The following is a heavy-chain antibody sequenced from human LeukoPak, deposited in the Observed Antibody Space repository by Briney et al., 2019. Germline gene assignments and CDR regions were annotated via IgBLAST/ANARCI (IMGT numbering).Heavy chain of an antibody. CDR2: IYYSGST. Sequence: SETLSLTCTVPGGSISSSSYYWGWIRQPPGKGLEWIGSIYYSGSTYYNPSLKGRVTISVDTSKNEFSLKLSSVTAADTAVYYCARRSGSYEDAFDIWGQGTMVTVSS. CDR3: ARRSGSYEDAFDI. D-gene: IGHD1-26*01. J-gene: IGHJ3*02. V-gene: IGHV4-39*01. CDR1: GGSISSSSYY.